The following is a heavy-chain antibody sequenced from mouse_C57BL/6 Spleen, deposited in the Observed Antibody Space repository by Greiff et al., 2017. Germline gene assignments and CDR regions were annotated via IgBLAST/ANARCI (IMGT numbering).Heavy chain of an antibody. V-gene: IGHV1-69*01. CDR3: ARSYRGYFDV. CDR2: IDPSDSYT. D-gene: IGHD2-12*01. J-gene: IGHJ1*03. Sequence: QVQLQQPGAELVMPGASVKLSCKASGYTFTSYWMHWVKQRPGQGLEWIGEIDPSDSYTNYNQKFKGKSTLTVDKSSSTAYMQRSSLTSEDSAVYYGARSYRGYFDVWGTGTTVTVSS. CDR1: GYTFTSYW.